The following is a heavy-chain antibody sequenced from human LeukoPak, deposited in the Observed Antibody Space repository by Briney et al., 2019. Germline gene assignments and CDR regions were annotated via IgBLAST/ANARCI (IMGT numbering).Heavy chain of an antibody. D-gene: IGHD2-15*01. V-gene: IGHV4-31*03. J-gene: IGHJ4*02. Sequence: SQTLSLTCTVSGGSISSGGYYWSWIRQHPGKGLEWIVYIYYSGSTYYNPSLKSRVTISVDTAKDQFSLKLSSVTAADTAVYYCARTYCSGGSCYHYYFDYWGQGTLVTVSS. CDR3: ARTYCSGGSCYHYYFDY. CDR1: GGSISSGGYY. CDR2: IYYSGST.